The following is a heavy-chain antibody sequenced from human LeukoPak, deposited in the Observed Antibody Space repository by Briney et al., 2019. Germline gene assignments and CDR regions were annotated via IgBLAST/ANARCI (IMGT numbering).Heavy chain of an antibody. D-gene: IGHD3-22*01. Sequence: SSVKVSCKASGGTFSNYAISWVRQAPGQGLEWMGRIIPLLGIANYAQKFQDRVTITADESTSTAYMELSSLRSEDTAVYYCARREYYYDSSGYAWGQGTLVTVSS. CDR1: GGTFSNYA. J-gene: IGHJ5*02. V-gene: IGHV1-69*04. CDR2: IIPLLGIA. CDR3: ARREYYYDSSGYA.